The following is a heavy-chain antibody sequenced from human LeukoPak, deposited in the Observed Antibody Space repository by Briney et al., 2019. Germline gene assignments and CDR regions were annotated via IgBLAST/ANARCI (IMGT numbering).Heavy chain of an antibody. CDR3: EKDQYYYGSGSLPFDY. CDR2: ISGSGGST. D-gene: IGHD3-10*01. Sequence: PGGSLRLSCAASGFTFSSYAMSWVRQAPGKGLEWVSAISGSGGSTYYADSVKGRFTISRDNSKNTLYLQMNSLRAEDTAVYYCEKDQYYYGSGSLPFDYWGQGTLVTVSS. V-gene: IGHV3-23*01. CDR1: GFTFSSYA. J-gene: IGHJ4*02.